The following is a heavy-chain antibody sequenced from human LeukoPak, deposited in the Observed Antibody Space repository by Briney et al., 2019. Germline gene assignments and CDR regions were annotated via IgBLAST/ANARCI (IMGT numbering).Heavy chain of an antibody. D-gene: IGHD5-12*01. V-gene: IGHV1-18*01. J-gene: IGHJ4*02. Sequence: ASVKVSCKASGYTFTSYGISWVRQAPGQGLEWMGWISAYNGNTNYAQRLQGRVTMTTDTSTSPAYMELRSLRSDDTAVYYCASSLRRMAIFDYWGQGTLVTVSS. CDR1: GYTFTSYG. CDR2: ISAYNGNT. CDR3: ASSLRRMAIFDY.